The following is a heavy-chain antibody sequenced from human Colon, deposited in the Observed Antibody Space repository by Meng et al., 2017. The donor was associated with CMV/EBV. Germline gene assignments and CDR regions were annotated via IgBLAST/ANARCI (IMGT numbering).Heavy chain of an antibody. CDR1: GGSISSSGYY. Sequence: SGTLCLTCTVSGGSISSSGYYWGWIRQRPGQGREWIGSSYYSRSAYYNPSLKSRVTISVDTSKNQFSLKLSSVTAAATDVYYFARRGVGATNYQVDYWGQGTLVTVSS. CDR3: ARRGVGATNYQVDY. D-gene: IGHD1-26*01. CDR2: SYYSRSA. J-gene: IGHJ4*02. V-gene: IGHV4-39*01.